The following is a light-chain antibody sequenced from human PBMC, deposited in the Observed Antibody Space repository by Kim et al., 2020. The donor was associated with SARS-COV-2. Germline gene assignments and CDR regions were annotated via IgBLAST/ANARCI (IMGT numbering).Light chain of an antibody. CDR2: WAS. CDR3: QHYYSTPRT. V-gene: IGKV4-1*01. J-gene: IGKJ1*01. Sequence: DIVMTQSPDSLAVSLGERATINCKSSQSVLYSSNNKNYLAWYQQKPGQPPKLLIYWASTRESGVPDRFSGSGSGTDFTLTINSLQAEDVAIYYCQHYYSTPRTFGQGTKVDIK. CDR1: QSVLYSSNNKNY.